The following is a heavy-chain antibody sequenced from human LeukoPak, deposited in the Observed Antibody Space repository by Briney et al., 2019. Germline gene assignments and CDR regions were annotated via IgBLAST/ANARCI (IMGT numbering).Heavy chain of an antibody. CDR3: AGAQRGVFGF. D-gene: IGHD1-1*01. CDR1: GFTFSSYA. CDR2: IPYDGSNK. J-gene: IGHJ4*02. Sequence: GGSLRLSCAASGFTFSSYAMHWVRQAPGKGLEWVAVIPYDGSNKYYADSVKGRFTISRDNSKNTLYLQMNSLRAEDTAVYYCAGAQRGVFGFWGQGTLVTVSS. V-gene: IGHV3-30-3*01.